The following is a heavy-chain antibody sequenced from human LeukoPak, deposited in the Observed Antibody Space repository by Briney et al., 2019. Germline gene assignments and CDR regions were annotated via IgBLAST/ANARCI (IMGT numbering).Heavy chain of an antibody. V-gene: IGHV1-46*01. CDR1: GYTFTSYY. J-gene: IGHJ5*02. Sequence: GASVKVSCKASGYTFTSYYMHWVRQAPGQGLEWMGIINPSGGSTSYAQKFQGRVTMTRDMSTSTVYMELSSLRSEDTAVYYCAREGAEGLTGGWFDPWGQGTLVTVSS. D-gene: IGHD1-26*01. CDR3: AREGAEGLTGGWFDP. CDR2: INPSGGST.